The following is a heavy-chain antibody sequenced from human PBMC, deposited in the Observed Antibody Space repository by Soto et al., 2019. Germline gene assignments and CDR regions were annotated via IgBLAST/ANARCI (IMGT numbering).Heavy chain of an antibody. D-gene: IGHD1-26*01. CDR1: GYTFTGYY. CDR2: INPNSGGT. Sequence: GASVKVSCKASGYTFTGYYMHWVRQAPGQGLEWMGWINPNSGGTNYAQKFQGWVTMTRDTSISTAYMELSRLRSDDTAVYYCARHGGSYSDDAFDIWGQGTMVTVSS. J-gene: IGHJ3*02. V-gene: IGHV1-2*04. CDR3: ARHGGSYSDDAFDI.